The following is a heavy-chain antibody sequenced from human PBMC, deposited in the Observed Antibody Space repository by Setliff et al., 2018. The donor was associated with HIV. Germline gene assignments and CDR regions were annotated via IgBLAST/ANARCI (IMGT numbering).Heavy chain of an antibody. CDR1: GYTLTELS. V-gene: IGHV1-24*01. CDR2: FDPQYDKT. J-gene: IGHJ3*02. CDR3: ATRAYDSRGYLRSRVSGAAFDI. D-gene: IGHD3-22*01. Sequence: GASVKVSCKVSGYTLTELSIHWVRQAPGKGLEWMGGFDPQYDKTFYAQKFQGRVTMSEDTSTDTAYMELSSLRSEDTAVYYCATRAYDSRGYLRSRVSGAAFDIWAKGQWSPSPQ.